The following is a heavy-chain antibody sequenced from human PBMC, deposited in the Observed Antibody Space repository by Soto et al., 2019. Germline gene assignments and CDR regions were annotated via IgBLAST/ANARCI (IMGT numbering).Heavy chain of an antibody. Sequence: AASVKVSCKASGGTFSNYASSWVRQAPGQGLEWMGGIIPIFGSTKYARKFQGRVTITADKSTSTAYMELSSLRLEDTAVYYCARDAGYSYGPDYGLDVWGQGTTVTVSS. CDR3: ARDAGYSYGPDYGLDV. V-gene: IGHV1-69*06. CDR2: IIPIFGST. CDR1: GGTFSNYA. D-gene: IGHD5-18*01. J-gene: IGHJ6*02.